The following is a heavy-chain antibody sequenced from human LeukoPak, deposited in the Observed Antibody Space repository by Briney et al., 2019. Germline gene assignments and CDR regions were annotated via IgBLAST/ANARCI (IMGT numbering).Heavy chain of an antibody. CDR1: GYTFTSYD. CDR2: MNPNSGNT. V-gene: IGHV1-8*03. CDR3: ARAGLGNNWFDP. J-gene: IGHJ5*02. D-gene: IGHD6-19*01. Sequence: ASVKVSCKASGYTFTSYDINWVRQATGQGLEWMGWMNPNSGNTGYAQKFQGRVTITRNTSISTAYMELSSLRSEDTAVYYCARAGLGNNWFDPWGQGTLVTVSS.